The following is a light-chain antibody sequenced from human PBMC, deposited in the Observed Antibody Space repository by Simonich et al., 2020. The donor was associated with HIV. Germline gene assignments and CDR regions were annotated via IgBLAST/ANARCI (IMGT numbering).Light chain of an antibody. J-gene: IGKJ2*01. Sequence: DIQMTQSPSSLSASVGDRVTITCRASQGISNYLAWYQQKPGKVPKLLIYAASTLQSGVPSRFSGSGSGTDYTLTISSLQPEDIATYYCQQYDNLPRYTFGQGTKLEIK. CDR3: QQYDNLPRYT. V-gene: IGKV1-27*01. CDR1: QGISNY. CDR2: AAS.